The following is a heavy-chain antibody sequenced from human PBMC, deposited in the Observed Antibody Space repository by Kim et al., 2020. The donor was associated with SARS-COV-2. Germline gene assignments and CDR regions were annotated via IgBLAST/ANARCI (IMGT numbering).Heavy chain of an antibody. CDR2: IYPGDSDT. CDR1: GYSFTSYW. J-gene: IGHJ3*02. V-gene: IGHV5-51*01. D-gene: IGHD3-22*01. Sequence: GESLKISCKGSGYSFTSYWIGWVRQMPGKGLEWMGIIYPGDSDTRYSPSFQGQVTISADKSISTAYLQWSSLKASDTAMYYCARQPYQPTQQYYYDSSGYPHAFDIWGQGTMVTVSS. CDR3: ARQPYQPTQQYYYDSSGYPHAFDI.